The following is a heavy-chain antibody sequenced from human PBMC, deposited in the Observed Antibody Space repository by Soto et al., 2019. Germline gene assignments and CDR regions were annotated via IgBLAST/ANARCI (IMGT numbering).Heavy chain of an antibody. CDR2: IWYDGSNK. Sequence: HLGGSLRLSCAASGFTFSSYGMHWVRQAPGKGLEWVAVIWYDGSNKYYADSVKGRFTISRDNSKNTLYLQMNSLRAEDTAVYYCARAASPTVRPIKNWFDPWGQGTLVTVS. J-gene: IGHJ5*02. CDR3: ARAASPTVRPIKNWFDP. D-gene: IGHD6-6*01. V-gene: IGHV3-33*01. CDR1: GFTFSSYG.